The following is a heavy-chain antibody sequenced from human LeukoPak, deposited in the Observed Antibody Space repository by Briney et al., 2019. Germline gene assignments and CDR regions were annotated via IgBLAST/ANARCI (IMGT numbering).Heavy chain of an antibody. CDR2: IYPGDSDT. Sequence: GESLKISCRGSGYSFTSYWIGWVRQMPGKGLEWMGIIYPGDSDTRYSPSFQGQVTISADKSISTAYLQWSSLKASDTAMYCCATYTAMVREYFDYWGQGTLVTVSS. CDR1: GYSFTSYW. J-gene: IGHJ4*02. V-gene: IGHV5-51*01. D-gene: IGHD5-18*01. CDR3: ATYTAMVREYFDY.